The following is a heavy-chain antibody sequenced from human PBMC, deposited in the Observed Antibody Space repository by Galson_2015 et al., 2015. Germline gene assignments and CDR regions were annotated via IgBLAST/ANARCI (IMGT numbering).Heavy chain of an antibody. CDR2: IIPIFGTA. CDR3: ARDYTTYYYDGSASGWFDP. Sequence: SVKVSCKASGGTFSSYAISWVRQAPGQGLEWMGGIIPIFGTANYAQKFQGRVTITADESTSTAYMELSSLRSEDTAVYYCARDYTTYYYDGSASGWFDPWGQGTLVTVSS. V-gene: IGHV1-69*13. D-gene: IGHD3-22*01. CDR1: GGTFSSYA. J-gene: IGHJ5*02.